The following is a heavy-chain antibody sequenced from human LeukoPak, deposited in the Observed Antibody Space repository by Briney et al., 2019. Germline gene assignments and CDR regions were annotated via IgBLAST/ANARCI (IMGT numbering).Heavy chain of an antibody. CDR2: ISSSGGST. V-gene: IGHV3-23*01. CDR3: EKAPSYYGPDPY. D-gene: IGHD3-10*01. J-gene: IGHJ4*02. Sequence: GGSLRLSCAASGFTFSSYAMSWVRQAPGKGLEWVSAISSSGGSTYYADSVKGRFTISRDNSKNTLYLQMNSLRAEDTAVYYREKAPSYYGPDPYWGQGTLVTVSS. CDR1: GFTFSSYA.